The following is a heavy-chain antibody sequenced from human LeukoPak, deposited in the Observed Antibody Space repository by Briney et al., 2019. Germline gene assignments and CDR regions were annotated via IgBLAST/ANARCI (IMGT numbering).Heavy chain of an antibody. CDR3: ARSTGTTGEDWFDP. CDR2: ICPGDSDT. Sequence: GESLKISCKASGYSFTTYWIAWVRQMPGKGLEWMGIICPGDSDTRYSPSFQGQVTISADKSISTAYLQWSSLKASDTAMYYCARSTGTTGEDWFDPWGQGTLVTVSS. D-gene: IGHD1-1*01. V-gene: IGHV5-51*01. J-gene: IGHJ5*02. CDR1: GYSFTTYW.